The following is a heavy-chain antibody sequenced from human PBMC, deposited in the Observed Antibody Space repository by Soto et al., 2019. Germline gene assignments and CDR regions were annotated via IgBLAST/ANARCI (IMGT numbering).Heavy chain of an antibody. Sequence: QVQLVQSGAEVKKPGSSVKVSCKASGYTFTSFYMHWVRQAPGQGLEWMGIINPSGGSTSYAQKFQGRVTMTRDTSTSTVYMELSSLRSEDTAVCYCARLTAPRCYWGQGTLVTVSS. J-gene: IGHJ4*02. D-gene: IGHD3-16*02. V-gene: IGHV1-46*01. CDR3: ARLTAPRCY. CDR1: GYTFTSFY. CDR2: INPSGGST.